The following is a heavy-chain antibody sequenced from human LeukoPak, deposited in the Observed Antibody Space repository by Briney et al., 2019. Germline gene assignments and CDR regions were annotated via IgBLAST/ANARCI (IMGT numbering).Heavy chain of an antibody. D-gene: IGHD2-15*01. Sequence: SETLSLTCTVSGGSISSSSYYWGWLRQPPGKGLEWIGSIYYSGSTYYNPSLKSRVTISVNTSKNQLSLKLSSVTAADTAVYYCARRAVVVAAHVDYWGQGTLVTVSS. J-gene: IGHJ4*02. CDR1: GGSISSSSYY. CDR3: ARRAVVVAAHVDY. CDR2: IYYSGST. V-gene: IGHV4-39*01.